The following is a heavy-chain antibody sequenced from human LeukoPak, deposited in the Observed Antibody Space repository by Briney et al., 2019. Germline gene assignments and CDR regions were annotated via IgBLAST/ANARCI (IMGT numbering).Heavy chain of an antibody. CDR1: GFTLSSYG. CDR3: VFDWLLKWDV. D-gene: IGHD3-9*01. J-gene: IGHJ6*02. Sequence: PGRCLRLSCQASGFTLSSYGMQWLRQAPGKEQEWVAVISYDGSNKYYADSVKGRFTISRDNSKNTLYLQMNSLRAEDTAVYYSVFDWLLKWDVWGQGTTVTVSS. CDR2: ISYDGSNK. V-gene: IGHV3-30*03.